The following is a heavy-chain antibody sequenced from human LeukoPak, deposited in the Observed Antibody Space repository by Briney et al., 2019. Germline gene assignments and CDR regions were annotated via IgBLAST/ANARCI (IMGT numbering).Heavy chain of an antibody. J-gene: IGHJ4*02. D-gene: IGHD3-10*01. CDR1: GFTFSNYG. CDR3: ARNHYGSVDY. Sequence: GGSLRLSCAASGFTFSNYGMHWVRQAPGKGLEWVAVISYDGSNKYYADSVKGRFTISRDNSNNTLYLQMNSLTPEDTAVFYCARNHYGSVDYWGQGTLVTVSS. V-gene: IGHV3-30*03. CDR2: ISYDGSNK.